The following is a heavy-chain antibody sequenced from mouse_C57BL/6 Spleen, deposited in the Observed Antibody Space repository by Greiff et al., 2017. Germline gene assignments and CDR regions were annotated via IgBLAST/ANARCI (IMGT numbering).Heavy chain of an antibody. CDR1: GFTFSNYW. Sequence: EVQLQESGAGLVQPGGSMKLSCVASGFTFSNYWMNWVRQSPEKGLEWVAQIRLKSDNSAKHYAGSVKGRFTISRDDSKSSVYLQMNNLRAENTGTYDGTGGEYCGYDVAVDVWGKGTTVTVSS. CDR2: IRLKSDNSAK. CDR3: TGGEYCGYDVAVDV. J-gene: IGHJ1*03. D-gene: IGHD2-2*01. V-gene: IGHV6-3*01.